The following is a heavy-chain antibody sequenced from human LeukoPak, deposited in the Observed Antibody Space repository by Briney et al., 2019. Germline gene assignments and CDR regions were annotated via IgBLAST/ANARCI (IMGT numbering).Heavy chain of an antibody. D-gene: IGHD5-18*01. CDR3: VRQGDTAMGGGFDY. CDR2: ISSNGGST. CDR1: GFTFSSYA. Sequence: GGSLRLSCSASGFTFSSYAMHWVRQAPGKGLEYVSAISSNGGSTYYADSVKVRFTISRDNSKNTLYLQMSSLRAEDTAVYYCVRQGDTAMGGGFDYWGQGTLVTVSS. V-gene: IGHV3-64D*06. J-gene: IGHJ4*02.